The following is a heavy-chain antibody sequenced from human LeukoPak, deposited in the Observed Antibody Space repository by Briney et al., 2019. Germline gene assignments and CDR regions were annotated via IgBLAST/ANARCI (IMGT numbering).Heavy chain of an antibody. CDR2: ISSSSSYI. CDR1: GFTFSSYS. Sequence: GGSLRLSCAASGFTFSSYSMNWVRQAPGKGLEWVSSISSSSSYIYYADSVKGRFTISRDDAKNSLYLQMNSLRAEDTAVYYCARIGLIRFLEWYPSHDAFDIWGQGTMVTVSS. J-gene: IGHJ3*02. V-gene: IGHV3-21*01. D-gene: IGHD3-3*01. CDR3: ARIGLIRFLEWYPSHDAFDI.